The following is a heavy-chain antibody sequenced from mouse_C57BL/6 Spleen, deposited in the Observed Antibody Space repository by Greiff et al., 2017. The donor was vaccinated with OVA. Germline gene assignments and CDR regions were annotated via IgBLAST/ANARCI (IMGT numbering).Heavy chain of an antibody. J-gene: IGHJ4*01. CDR1: GYTFTSYW. V-gene: IGHV1-53*01. CDR3: ARGAGNAMDY. CDR2: INPSNGGT. Sequence: QVQLQQPGTELVKPGASVKLSCKASGYTFTSYWMHWVKQRPGQGLEWIGNINPSNGGTNSNEKFKSKATLTVDKSSSTAYMQLSSRASEASAVYYCARGAGNAMDYWGQGTSVTVSS.